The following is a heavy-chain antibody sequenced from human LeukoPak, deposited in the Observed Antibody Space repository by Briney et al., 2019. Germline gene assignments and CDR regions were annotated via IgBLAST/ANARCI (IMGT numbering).Heavy chain of an antibody. J-gene: IGHJ5*02. CDR1: GGSISSGGYS. V-gene: IGHV4-30-2*01. D-gene: IGHD6-13*01. Sequence: SETLSLTCAVSGGSISSGGYSWSWIRQPPGKGLEWIGYIYHSGSTYYNPSLKRRVTISVDRSKNQFSLKLSSVTAADTAVYYCARESSSFNWFDPWGQGTLVTVSS. CDR3: ARESSSFNWFDP. CDR2: IYHSGST.